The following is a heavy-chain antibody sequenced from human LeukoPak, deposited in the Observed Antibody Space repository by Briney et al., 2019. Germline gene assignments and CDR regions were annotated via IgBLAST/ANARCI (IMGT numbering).Heavy chain of an antibody. Sequence: GASVKVSCKASGYTFTDYYLHWVRQAPGQGHEWMGWINPNSGGTGYAQKFRGRVTMTRDTSISTTYMELSRLRSDDTAVYYCAKRYFDSGSYFPFDHWGQGTLVTVSS. CDR3: AKRYFDSGSYFPFDH. CDR2: INPNSGGT. D-gene: IGHD3-10*01. V-gene: IGHV1-2*02. CDR1: GYTFTDYY. J-gene: IGHJ4*02.